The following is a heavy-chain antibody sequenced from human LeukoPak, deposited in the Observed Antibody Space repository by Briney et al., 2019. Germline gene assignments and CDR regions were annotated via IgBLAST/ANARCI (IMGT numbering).Heavy chain of an antibody. CDR1: GGTFSSYA. CDR2: IIPIFGTA. J-gene: IGHJ6*04. CDR3: ARNLVVPSATYYYYYYGMDV. Sequence: SVKVSCKASGGTFSSYAISWVRQAPGQGLEWMGGIIPIFGTANYAQKFQGRVTITADESTSTAYMVLSSLRSEDTAVYYCARNLVVPSATYYYYYYGMDVWGKGTTVTVSS. V-gene: IGHV1-69*01. D-gene: IGHD2-2*01.